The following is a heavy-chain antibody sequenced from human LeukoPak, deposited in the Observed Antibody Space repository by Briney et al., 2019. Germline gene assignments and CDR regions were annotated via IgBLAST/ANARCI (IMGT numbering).Heavy chain of an antibody. CDR1: XXTFTGYY. Sequence: ASVXXXXXXSXXTFTGYYXHWVRQAPGQGLEWMGWINPNSGGTNYAQKFQGRVTMTRDTSISTAYMELSRLRSDDTAVYYCASPCSSTSCYPNDAFDIWGQGTMVTVSS. J-gene: IGHJ3*02. CDR3: ASPCSSTSCYPNDAFDI. CDR2: INPNSGGT. V-gene: IGHV1-2*02. D-gene: IGHD2-2*01.